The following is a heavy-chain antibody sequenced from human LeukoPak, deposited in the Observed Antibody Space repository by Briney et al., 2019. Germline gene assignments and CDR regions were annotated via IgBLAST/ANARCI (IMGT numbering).Heavy chain of an antibody. CDR3: ARFRYDYGDGPDY. CDR1: GYTFTSYD. D-gene: IGHD4/OR15-4a*01. J-gene: IGHJ4*02. V-gene: IGHV1-8*01. Sequence: ASVKVSRKASGYTFTSYDINWVRQAAGQGLEWMGFMTPNSGNTGYAQKLQGRVTMTRNNSISTAYMELGSLRSEDTAVYYCARFRYDYGDGPDYWGQGTLVTVSS. CDR2: MTPNSGNT.